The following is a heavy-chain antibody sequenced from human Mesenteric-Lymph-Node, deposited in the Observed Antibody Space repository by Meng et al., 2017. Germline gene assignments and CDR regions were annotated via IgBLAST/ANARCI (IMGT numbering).Heavy chain of an antibody. CDR2: IYHSGSA. Sequence: SETLSLTCSVSGFSINSAYYWGWIRQPPGKGLEWIGTIYHSGSAHYNSSLKSRVTISVDTSSNQFSLKLTSVTAADTAVYYCARDRGEIMITFGGATSAFDIWGQGTMVTVSS. V-gene: IGHV4-38-2*02. D-gene: IGHD3-16*01. J-gene: IGHJ3*02. CDR1: GFSINSAYY. CDR3: ARDRGEIMITFGGATSAFDI.